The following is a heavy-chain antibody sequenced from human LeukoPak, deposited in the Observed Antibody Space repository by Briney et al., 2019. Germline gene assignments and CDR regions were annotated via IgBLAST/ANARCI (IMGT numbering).Heavy chain of an antibody. Sequence: ASVKVSCKASGYTFTSYDINWVRQATGQGLEWMGWMNPNSGNTGYAQKFQGRVTITRNTSISTAYMELSSLRSEDTAVYYCARDGPYGSGSYHWFDPWGQGTLVTVSS. CDR3: ARDGPYGSGSYHWFDP. D-gene: IGHD3-10*01. CDR2: MNPNSGNT. CDR1: GYTFTSYD. V-gene: IGHV1-8*03. J-gene: IGHJ5*02.